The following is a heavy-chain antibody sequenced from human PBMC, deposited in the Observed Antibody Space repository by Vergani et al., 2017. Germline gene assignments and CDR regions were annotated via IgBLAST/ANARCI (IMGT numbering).Heavy chain of an antibody. Sequence: QVQLVESGGGLVKPGGSLRLSCAASGFTFSDYYMSWIRQAPGKGLEWVSYISSSSSYTNYADSVKGRFTISRDNAKNTLYLQMNSLRAEDTAVYYCAKDGSYSGSYHGGLDYWGQGTRVTVSS. J-gene: IGHJ4*02. CDR2: ISSSSSYT. CDR3: AKDGSYSGSYHGGLDY. CDR1: GFTFSDYY. V-gene: IGHV3-11*05. D-gene: IGHD1-26*01.